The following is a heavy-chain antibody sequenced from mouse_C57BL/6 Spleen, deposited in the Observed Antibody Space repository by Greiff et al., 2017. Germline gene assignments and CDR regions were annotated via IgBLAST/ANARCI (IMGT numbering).Heavy chain of an antibody. V-gene: IGHV1-26*01. Sequence: EVKLMESGPELVKPGASVKISCKASGYTFTDYYMNWVKQSHGKSLEWIGDINPNNGGTSYNQKFKGKATLTVDKSSSTAYMELRSLTSEDSAVYYCARRAGTEDFDYWGQGTTLTVSS. CDR3: ARRAGTEDFDY. D-gene: IGHD4-1*01. CDR2: INPNNGGT. CDR1: GYTFTDYY. J-gene: IGHJ2*01.